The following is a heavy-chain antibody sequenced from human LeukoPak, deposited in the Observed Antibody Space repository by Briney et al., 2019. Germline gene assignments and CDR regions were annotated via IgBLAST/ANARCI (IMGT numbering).Heavy chain of an antibody. V-gene: IGHV4-30-4*08. D-gene: IGHD6-13*01. Sequence: SQTLSLTCTVSGGSISSGDYYWSWIRQRPGKGLEWIGYIYYSGSTYYNPSLKSRVTISVDTSKNQFSLKLSSVTAADTAVYYCARVSSWYNYFDYWGQGTLVTVSS. CDR1: GGSISSGDYY. CDR2: IYYSGST. CDR3: ARVSSWYNYFDY. J-gene: IGHJ4*02.